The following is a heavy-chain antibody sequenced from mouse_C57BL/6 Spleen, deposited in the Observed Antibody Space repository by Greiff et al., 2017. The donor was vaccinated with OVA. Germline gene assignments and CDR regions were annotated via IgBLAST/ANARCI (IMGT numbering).Heavy chain of an antibody. D-gene: IGHD1-1*01. V-gene: IGHV1-81*01. Sequence: QVQLKESGAELARPGASVKLSCKASGYTFTSYGISWVKQRTGQGLEWIGEIYPRSGNTYYNEKFKGKATLTADKSSSTAYMELRSLTSEDSAVYCCARWYGSSPYYYAMDYWGQGTSVTVSS. CDR2: IYPRSGNT. CDR3: ARWYGSSPYYYAMDY. J-gene: IGHJ4*01. CDR1: GYTFTSYG.